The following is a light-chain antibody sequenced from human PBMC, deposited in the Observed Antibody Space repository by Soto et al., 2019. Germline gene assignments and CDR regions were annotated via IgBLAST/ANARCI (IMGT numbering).Light chain of an antibody. Sequence: DIQITQSPSSLSASVGDRGAITCRASQSINNYLSWYQQKPGKAPNLLIFGASTLQSGVPSRFSGSGSGTDFTLTISSLQPEDFATYYCLQSYRTPLTFGGGTKVDIK. CDR1: QSINNY. V-gene: IGKV1-39*01. CDR2: GAS. J-gene: IGKJ4*01. CDR3: LQSYRTPLT.